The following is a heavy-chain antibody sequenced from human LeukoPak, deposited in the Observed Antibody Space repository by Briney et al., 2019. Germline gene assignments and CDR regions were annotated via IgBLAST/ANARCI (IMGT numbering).Heavy chain of an antibody. J-gene: IGHJ6*02. CDR1: GYSFTSYY. D-gene: IGHD1-1*01. CDR2: INPSCGNT. V-gene: IGHV1-46*01. Sequence: RASVKVSCKAFGYSFTSYYMHWVRQAPGQGLEWMGIINPSCGNTNYAQSFGGRVTMTRDTSTSTLYMEMNSPTSEDTAVYYCARPRTTSYSYAMDVWGQATTVTV. CDR3: ARPRTTSYSYAMDV.